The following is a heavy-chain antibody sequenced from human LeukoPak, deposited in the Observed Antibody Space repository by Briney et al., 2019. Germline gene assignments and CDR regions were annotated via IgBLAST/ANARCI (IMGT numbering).Heavy chain of an antibody. CDR2: ISYDGSNK. J-gene: IGHJ4*02. V-gene: IGHV3-30-3*01. CDR1: GFTFSSYA. CDR3: ARGADRGIVVAAD. Sequence: QTGGSLRLSCVASGFTFSSYAMHWVRQAPGKGLEWVAVISYDGSNKYYADSVKGRFTISRDNSKNTLYLQMNSLRAEDTAVYYCARGADRGIVVAADWGQGALVTVSS. D-gene: IGHD6-19*01.